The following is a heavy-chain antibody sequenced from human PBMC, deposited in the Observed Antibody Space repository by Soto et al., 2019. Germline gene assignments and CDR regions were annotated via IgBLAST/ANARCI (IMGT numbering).Heavy chain of an antibody. CDR3: ARSGRGMTMIVVVPLEV. D-gene: IGHD3-22*01. V-gene: IGHV1-18*04. J-gene: IGHJ6*02. CDR2: ISAYNGNT. Sequence: EASVKVSCKASGYTFTSYGISWVRQAPGQGLEWMGWISAYNGNTIYERKFEGRVSLTVDTSTKTASMELRGLRADDTALYFCARSGRGMTMIVVVPLEVGGQGTAVTVSS. CDR1: GYTFTSYG.